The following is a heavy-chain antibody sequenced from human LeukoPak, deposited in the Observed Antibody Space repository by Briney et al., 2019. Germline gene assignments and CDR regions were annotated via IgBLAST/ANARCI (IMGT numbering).Heavy chain of an antibody. D-gene: IGHD3-10*01. CDR1: GFTFNNYA. CDR2: ISYDGSTE. CDR3: ARGTGSGSFLVDY. Sequence: GGSLRLSCAASGFTFNNYALHWVRQAPGKGLEWVALISYDGSTEHYADSVKGRFTISRDNSKNTLFLQMNSLRAEDTAFYYCARGTGSGSFLVDYWGQGTLVTVSS. J-gene: IGHJ4*02. V-gene: IGHV3-30*04.